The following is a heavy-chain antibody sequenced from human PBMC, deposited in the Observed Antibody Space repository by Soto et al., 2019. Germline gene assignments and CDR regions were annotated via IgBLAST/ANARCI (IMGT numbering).Heavy chain of an antibody. D-gene: IGHD3-16*01. CDR3: VRGGNAAGAFDI. CDR1: GFTFSHYG. Sequence: QVQLVESGGDVVQPGRSLRLSCAASGFTFSHYGLHWVRQTPGKGLAWVAVIWDDGNKKFYADSVKGRFTISRDNSENMLYLHMNSLRAEDTAVYFCVRGGNAAGAFDIWGQGTMVTVFS. CDR2: IWDDGNKK. V-gene: IGHV3-33*01. J-gene: IGHJ3*02.